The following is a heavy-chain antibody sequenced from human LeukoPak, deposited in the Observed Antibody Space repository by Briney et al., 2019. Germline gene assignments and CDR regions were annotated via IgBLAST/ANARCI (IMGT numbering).Heavy chain of an antibody. D-gene: IGHD3-16*01. V-gene: IGHV3-53*01. J-gene: IGHJ1*01. CDR2: ICSGGST. CDR3: ARDRGSSYFQH. Sequence: GGSLRLSCAASGFTVSSNYMSWVRQAPGKGLEWVSVICSGGSTYYADSVKGRFTISRDNSKNTLYLQMNSLRAEDTAVYYCARDRGSSYFQHWGQGTLVTVSS. CDR1: GFTVSSNY.